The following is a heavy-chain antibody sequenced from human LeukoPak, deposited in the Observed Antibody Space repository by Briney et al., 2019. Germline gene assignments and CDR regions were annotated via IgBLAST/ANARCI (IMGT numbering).Heavy chain of an antibody. CDR1: GFTFSSYS. D-gene: IGHD1-26*01. Sequence: GGSLRLSCAASGFTFSSYSVNWVRQAPGKGLEWVSFISSSSAHINYADSVKGRFTISRDNPRNSLYLQMNSLRAEDTAVYYCARDIGGSYTAIDYWGQGTLVTVSS. V-gene: IGHV3-21*01. J-gene: IGHJ4*02. CDR2: ISSSSAHI. CDR3: ARDIGGSYTAIDY.